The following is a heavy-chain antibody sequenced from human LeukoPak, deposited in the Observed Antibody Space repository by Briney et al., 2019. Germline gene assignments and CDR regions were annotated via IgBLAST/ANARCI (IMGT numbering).Heavy chain of an antibody. CDR3: AREIRGSRRTTGYFDY. CDR1: GGSISSSSYY. D-gene: IGHD1-1*01. Sequence: PSETLSLTCTVSGGSISSSSYYWGWIRQPPGTGLEWIGSIYYSGSTYYNPSLKSRLTISVDTSKTQYSLKLSSVTAADTAVYYCAREIRGSRRTTGYFDYWGQGTLVTVSS. CDR2: IYYSGST. V-gene: IGHV4-39*07. J-gene: IGHJ4*02.